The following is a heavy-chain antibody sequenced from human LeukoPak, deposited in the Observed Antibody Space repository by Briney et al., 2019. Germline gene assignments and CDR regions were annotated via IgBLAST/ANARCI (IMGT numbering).Heavy chain of an antibody. V-gene: IGHV1-2*04. CDR3: AGDRYCSSTSCYEFDY. J-gene: IGHJ4*02. Sequence: GASVKVSCKASGYTFTGYYMHWVRQAPGQGLEWMGWINPNSGGTNYAQKFQGWVTMTRDTSISTAYMELSRLRSDDTAVYYCAGDRYCSSTSCYEFDYWGQGTLVTVSS. CDR2: INPNSGGT. CDR1: GYTFTGYY. D-gene: IGHD2-2*01.